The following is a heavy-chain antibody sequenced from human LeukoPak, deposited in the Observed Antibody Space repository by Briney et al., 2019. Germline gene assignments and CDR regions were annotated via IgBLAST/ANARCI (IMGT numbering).Heavy chain of an antibody. CDR3: ARGGVTIGRFDP. Sequence: GGSLRLSCAASGFSFSDYWMSWVRQAPGKGLEWGASIKHDGREQAYVDSVKGRFIISRENAKNSLFLQMNSLRDGDTAVYYCARGGVTIGRFDPWGQGTLVIVSA. CDR2: IKHDGREQ. D-gene: IGHD4-17*01. CDR1: GFSFSDYW. J-gene: IGHJ5*02. V-gene: IGHV3-7*05.